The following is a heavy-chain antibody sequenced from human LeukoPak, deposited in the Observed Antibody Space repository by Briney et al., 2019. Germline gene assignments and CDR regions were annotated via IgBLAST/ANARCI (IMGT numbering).Heavy chain of an antibody. CDR2: VSGSGGST. CDR3: AKRYYYGSGSYPYYFDF. V-gene: IGHV3-23*01. D-gene: IGHD3-10*01. Sequence: GSLRLSCAASGFTFSSYAMSWVRQAPGKGLEWVSAVSGSGGSTYYADSVKGRFTISRDNSKNTLYLQMNSLRAEDTAVYYCAKRYYYGSGSYPYYFDFWGQGTLVTVSS. J-gene: IGHJ4*02. CDR1: GFTFSSYA.